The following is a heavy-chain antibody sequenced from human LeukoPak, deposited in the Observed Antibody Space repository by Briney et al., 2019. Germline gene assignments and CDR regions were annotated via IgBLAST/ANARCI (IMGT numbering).Heavy chain of an antibody. CDR2: ISYSGST. Sequence: PSETLSLTCTVSGGSISGYYWSWIRQPPGKGLGWIAYISYSGSTNYNPSLKSRVTISVDTSKNQFSLNLSSVTAADTAVYYCVRHSSGTTYDYWGQGIQVTVSS. D-gene: IGHD1-7*01. J-gene: IGHJ4*02. CDR3: VRHSSGTTYDY. CDR1: GGSISGYY. V-gene: IGHV4-59*08.